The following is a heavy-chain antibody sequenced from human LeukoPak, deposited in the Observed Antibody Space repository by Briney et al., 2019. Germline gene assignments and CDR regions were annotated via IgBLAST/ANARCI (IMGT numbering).Heavy chain of an antibody. D-gene: IGHD6-19*01. J-gene: IGHJ4*02. Sequence: GASVKVSCKASGGTFSSYAIYWVRQAPGQGLERMGGIIPIFATANYAQKFQGRVTITADESTSTAYMELNSLRSEDTAVYYCASRGRQWLAYYFDYWGQGTLVTVSS. V-gene: IGHV1-69*13. CDR2: IIPIFATA. CDR3: ASRGRQWLAYYFDY. CDR1: GGTFSSYA.